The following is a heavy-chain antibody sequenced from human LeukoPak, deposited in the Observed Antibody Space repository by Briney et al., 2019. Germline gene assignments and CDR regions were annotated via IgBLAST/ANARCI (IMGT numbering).Heavy chain of an antibody. D-gene: IGHD5-12*01. Sequence: ASVKVSCKVSGYTLTELSMHWVRQAPGKGLEWMGGFDPEDGETIYAQKFQGRVTMTEDTSTDTAYMELSSLRSEDTAVYYCAREAYSGYDNGLLTAYYFDYWGQGTLVTVSS. CDR3: AREAYSGYDNGLLTAYYFDY. CDR1: GYTLTELS. CDR2: FDPEDGET. J-gene: IGHJ4*02. V-gene: IGHV1-24*01.